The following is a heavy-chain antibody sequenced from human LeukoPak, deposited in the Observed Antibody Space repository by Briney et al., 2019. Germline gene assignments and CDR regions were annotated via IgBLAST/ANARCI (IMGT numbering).Heavy chain of an antibody. CDR3: VRDMDG. CDR2: INQDGHEK. CDR1: GFTFSSYW. V-gene: IGHV3-7*05. Sequence: GGSLRLSCVTSGFTFSSYWMTWVRQAPGKGLEWVANINQDGHEKNYVDSVKGRFTISRDNPKNSLYLQMNSRRAEDTAVYFCVRDMDGWAQGTTVTVSS. J-gene: IGHJ6*02.